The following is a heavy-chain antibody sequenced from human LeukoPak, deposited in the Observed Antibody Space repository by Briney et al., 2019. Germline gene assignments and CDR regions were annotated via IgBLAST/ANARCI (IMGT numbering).Heavy chain of an antibody. Sequence: SETLSLTCTVSGGSISSGRYYWSWIRQPAGKGLEWIGRIYTNGSTNYNPSLKSRVSISLDKSKNQFSLKLSSVTAADTAVYNCARDQADYVWGTYLAFDPWGQGTLVTVSS. CDR1: GGSISSGRYY. V-gene: IGHV4-61*02. J-gene: IGHJ5*02. CDR2: IYTNGST. D-gene: IGHD3-16*01. CDR3: ARDQADYVWGTYLAFDP.